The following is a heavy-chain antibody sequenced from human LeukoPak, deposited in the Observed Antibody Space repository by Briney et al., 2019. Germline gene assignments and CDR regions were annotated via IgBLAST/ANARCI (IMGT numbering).Heavy chain of an antibody. Sequence: GASVKVSCKASGYTFTSYYMHWVRQAPGQGLEWMGIINPSGGSTSYAQKFQGRVTMTRDTSTSTVYMELSSLRSGDTAVYYCARGHYGSGSYYGSEVFDYWGQGTLVTVSS. D-gene: IGHD3-10*01. CDR3: ARGHYGSGSYYGSEVFDY. CDR2: INPSGGST. V-gene: IGHV1-46*01. J-gene: IGHJ4*02. CDR1: GYTFTSYY.